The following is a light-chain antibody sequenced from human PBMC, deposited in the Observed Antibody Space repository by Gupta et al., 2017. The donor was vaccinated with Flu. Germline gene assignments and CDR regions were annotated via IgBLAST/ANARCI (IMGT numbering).Light chain of an antibody. CDR2: KDS. Sequence: QTARITCSGDALPKQYAYWYQQKPGQAPVLVIYKDSERPSGIPERFSGSSSGTTVTLTISGVQAEDEADYDGQSADSSGTPKGGCGGGTQLT. J-gene: IGLJ3*02. V-gene: IGLV3-25*03. CDR1: ALPKQY. CDR3: QSADSSGTPKGG.